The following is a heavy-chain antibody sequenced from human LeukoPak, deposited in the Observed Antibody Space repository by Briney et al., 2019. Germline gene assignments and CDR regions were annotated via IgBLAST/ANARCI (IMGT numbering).Heavy chain of an antibody. J-gene: IGHJ6*03. V-gene: IGHV3-30*02. CDR2: IRYDGSNK. CDR1: GFTFSSYS. D-gene: IGHD2-2*02. Sequence: GSLRLSCAASGFTFSSYSMNWVRQAPGKGLEWVAFIRYDGSNKYYADSVKGRFTISRDNSKNTLYLQMNSLRAEDTAVYYCAAIVVPAAIRHYYYYMDVWGKGTTVTVSS. CDR3: AAIVVPAAIRHYYYYMDV.